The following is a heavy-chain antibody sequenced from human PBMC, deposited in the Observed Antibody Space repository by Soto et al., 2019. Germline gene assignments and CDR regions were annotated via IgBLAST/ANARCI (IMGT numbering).Heavy chain of an antibody. CDR3: ARDPGLGTYGSGWYFDY. D-gene: IGHD6-19*01. Sequence: SQTLSLTCAISGDSVSSNSAAWNWIRQSPSRGLEWLGRTYYRSKWYNDYAVSVKSRITINPDTSKNQFSLQLNSVTPEDTAVYYCARDPGLGTYGSGWYFDYWGQGTLVTVSS. CDR2: TYYRSKWYN. V-gene: IGHV6-1*01. J-gene: IGHJ4*02. CDR1: GDSVSSNSAA.